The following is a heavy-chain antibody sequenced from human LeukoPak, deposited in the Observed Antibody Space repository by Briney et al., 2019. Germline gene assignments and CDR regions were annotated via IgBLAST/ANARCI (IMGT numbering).Heavy chain of an antibody. J-gene: IGHJ4*02. CDR3: ATGRAAAITYYFNS. CDR1: RFTFSNYD. D-gene: IGHD5-18*01. V-gene: IGHV3-13*01. CDR2: IGPAGDA. Sequence: GGSLRLSCAASRFTFSNYDMHWVRQVTGKGLEWVAAIGPAGDAYYPGSVKGRFAISRENAKNSLYLHMNSLRAGDTAVYYCATGRAAAITYYFNSWGQGTLVTVSS.